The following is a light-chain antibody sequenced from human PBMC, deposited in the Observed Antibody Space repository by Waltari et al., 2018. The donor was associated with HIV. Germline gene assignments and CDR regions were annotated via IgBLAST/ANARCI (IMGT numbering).Light chain of an antibody. V-gene: IGLV1-47*01. J-gene: IGLJ3*02. CDR2: GNN. Sequence: QSVLTQPPSASGTPGQRVTISCSGSSSNIGRSNVSWYQQVPGTAPKLLMDGNNQRPSGVPDRFSGSQSGTSASLAISGLRSEDEADYYCAAWDDSLSGRVFGGGTKLTVL. CDR1: SSNIGRSN. CDR3: AAWDDSLSGRV.